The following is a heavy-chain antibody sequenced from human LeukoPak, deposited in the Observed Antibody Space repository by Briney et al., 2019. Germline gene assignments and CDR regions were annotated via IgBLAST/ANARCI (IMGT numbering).Heavy chain of an antibody. D-gene: IGHD1-14*01. J-gene: IGHJ5*02. CDR1: GLTFSTYS. Sequence: GGSLRLSCGASGLTFSTYSMNWVRQAPGKGLEWVSYISSDSGTIYYADSVKGRFTISRDNAKKSLYLQMNSLRADDTAVYYCARAAQPGFDPWGQGTLVTVSS. CDR3: ARAAQPGFDP. CDR2: ISSDSGTI. V-gene: IGHV3-48*01.